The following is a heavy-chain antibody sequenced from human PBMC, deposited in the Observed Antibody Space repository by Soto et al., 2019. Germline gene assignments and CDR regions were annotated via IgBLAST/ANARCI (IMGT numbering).Heavy chain of an antibody. D-gene: IGHD3-3*01. J-gene: IGHJ5*02. V-gene: IGHV1-2*02. CDR1: GYPFTGYY. Sequence: QVQLVQSGAEVKKPGASVKVSCKASGYPFTGYYMHWVRQAPGQGLEWMGWINPNSGGTNYAQKFQGRVTMTRDTSISTAYMELSRLRSDDTAVYYCARDPMDPITITNSNWFDPWGQGTLVTVSS. CDR2: INPNSGGT. CDR3: ARDPMDPITITNSNWFDP.